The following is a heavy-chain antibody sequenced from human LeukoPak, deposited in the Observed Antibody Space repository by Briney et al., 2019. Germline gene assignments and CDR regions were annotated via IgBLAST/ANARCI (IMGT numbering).Heavy chain of an antibody. CDR2: IYYSGST. CDR1: GGSISSSSYY. V-gene: IGHV4-39*01. D-gene: IGHD2-21*02. CDR3: ARCGSGGDCFSAFDI. J-gene: IGHJ3*02. Sequence: SETLSLTCTVSGGSISSSSYYWGWIRQPPGKGLEWIGSIYYSGSTYYNPSLKSRVTISVDTSKNQFSLKLSSVTAADTAVYYCARCGSGGDCFSAFDIWGQGTMVTVSS.